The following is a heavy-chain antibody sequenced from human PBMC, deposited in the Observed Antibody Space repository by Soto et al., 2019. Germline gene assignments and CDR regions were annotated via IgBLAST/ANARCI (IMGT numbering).Heavy chain of an antibody. CDR3: DRVQWARLSWFDH. J-gene: IGHJ5*02. CDR2: IYHSGST. Sequence: PSETLSLTCAVSGGSISSGGYSWSWIRQPPGKGLEWIGYIYHSGSTYYNPSLKSRVTISVDRSKNQSSLKLSSVTAADTAVYYCDRVQWARLSWFDHWGQGTLVTVS. V-gene: IGHV4-30-2*01. CDR1: GGSISSGGYS. D-gene: IGHD2-15*01.